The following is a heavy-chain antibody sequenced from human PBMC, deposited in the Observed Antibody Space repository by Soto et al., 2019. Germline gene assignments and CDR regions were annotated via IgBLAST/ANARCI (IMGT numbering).Heavy chain of an antibody. Sequence: PGGSLRLSCDASGFTFSSCVMSWVRQAPGKGLEWVSAISGSGGNTYFADSVKGRFTISRDNSKNTLYLQMNSLRVDDTALYYCTSRSTAGGTGPSVLDIWGQGTMVIGSS. D-gene: IGHD6-13*01. CDR1: GFTFSSCV. J-gene: IGHJ3*02. CDR3: TSRSTAGGTGPSVLDI. CDR2: ISGSGGNT. V-gene: IGHV3-23*01.